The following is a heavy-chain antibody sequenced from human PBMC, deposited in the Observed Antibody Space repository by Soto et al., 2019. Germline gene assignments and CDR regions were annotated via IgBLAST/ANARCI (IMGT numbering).Heavy chain of an antibody. CDR2: INHSGST. Sequence: QVQLQQWGAGLLKPSETLSLTCAVYGGSFSGYYWSWIRQPPGKGLEWIGEINHSGSTNYNPSLKSRVPISVDPSENQFSLKLSSVTAADTAVYYCASGGSGKFDPWGQGTLVTVSS. CDR1: GGSFSGYY. CDR3: ASGGSGKFDP. D-gene: IGHD3-10*01. V-gene: IGHV4-34*01. J-gene: IGHJ5*02.